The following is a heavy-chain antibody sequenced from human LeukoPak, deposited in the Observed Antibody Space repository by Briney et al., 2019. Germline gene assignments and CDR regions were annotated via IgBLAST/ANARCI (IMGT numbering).Heavy chain of an antibody. D-gene: IGHD1-26*01. V-gene: IGHV4-59*01. CDR1: SGSISSYY. Sequence: SSETPSLTCTVSSGSISSYYWSWIRQPPGKGLEWIGYIYYSGTTDYNPSLESRVTISVDTSNNQFSLKVYSVTAADTAVYYCARSSGAYQSFDYWGQGTLVPVSS. J-gene: IGHJ4*02. CDR3: ARSSGAYQSFDY. CDR2: IYYSGTT.